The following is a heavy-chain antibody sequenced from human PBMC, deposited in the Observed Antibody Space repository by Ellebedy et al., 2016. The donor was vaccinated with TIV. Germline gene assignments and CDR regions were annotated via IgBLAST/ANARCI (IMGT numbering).Heavy chain of an antibody. CDR1: RFSLSDHS. CDR3: ADVGSGGAAAPN. J-gene: IGHJ4*02. V-gene: IGHV3-72*01. D-gene: IGHD2-2*03. CDR2: IRNKADTYMT. Sequence: GESLKISCATSRFSLSDHSMDWVRQAPGKGLEWVCQIRNKADTYMTSYAASVKGRFTVSRDDSKNSLYLQMDNLKIDDTARYYCADVGSGGAAAPNWGQGTMVTVSS.